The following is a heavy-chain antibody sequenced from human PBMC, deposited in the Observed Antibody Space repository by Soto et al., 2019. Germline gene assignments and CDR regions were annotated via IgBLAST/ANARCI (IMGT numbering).Heavy chain of an antibody. J-gene: IGHJ4*02. Sequence: PSETLSLTCTVSGGSISGYYWTWIRQPPGKGLEWIGYIYDSGSTRYNPSLKRRVTISLDTSKTQFSLKLSSVTAADTAVYYFARTRPGSSSIPFDYRGQGTLLTVSS. CDR1: GGSISGYY. CDR3: ARTRPGSSSIPFDY. V-gene: IGHV4-59*08. CDR2: IYDSGST. D-gene: IGHD3-10*01.